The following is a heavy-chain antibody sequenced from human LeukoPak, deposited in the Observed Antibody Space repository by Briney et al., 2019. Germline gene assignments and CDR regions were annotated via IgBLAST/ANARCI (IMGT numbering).Heavy chain of an antibody. V-gene: IGHV3-15*01. CDR2: IKSKTDGGTT. Sequence: GESLRLSCAASGFTFSNAWMSWVRQAPGKGLEWVGRIKSKTDGGTTDYAAPVKGRFTISRDDSKNTLYLQMNSLKTEDTAVYYCTTDALLYLGYCSSTSCYTDYWGQGTLVTVSS. CDR3: TTDALLYLGYCSSTSCYTDY. D-gene: IGHD2-2*02. J-gene: IGHJ4*02. CDR1: GFTFSNAW.